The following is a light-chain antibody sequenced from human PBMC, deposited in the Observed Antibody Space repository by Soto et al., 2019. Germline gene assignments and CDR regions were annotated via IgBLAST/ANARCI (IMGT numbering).Light chain of an antibody. CDR1: QSVSSN. CDR3: QQYNNWPPWT. J-gene: IGKJ1*01. CDR2: GAS. V-gene: IGKV3-15*01. Sequence: EIVMTQSPVTLSVSPGERATLSCRASQSVSSNLAWYQQKPGQAPRLLIYGASTRATGIPARFSGSGSGTEFTLTISSLQSEDFAVYYCQQYNNWPPWTFGQGTMVEIK.